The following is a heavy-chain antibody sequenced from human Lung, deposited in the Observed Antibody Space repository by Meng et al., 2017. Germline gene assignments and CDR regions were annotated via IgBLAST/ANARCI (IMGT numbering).Heavy chain of an antibody. CDR1: GGSISSYSYY. V-gene: IGHV4-61*02. J-gene: IGHJ4*02. D-gene: IGHD5-12*01. CDR2: IYASGST. CDR3: ARDAYSGYAMAY. Sequence: LRLSCTVSGGSISSYSYYWIWIRQPAGKGLEWIGRIYASGSTNYNPSLKSRVSISVDRSKNQFSLRLTSVTAADTAGYYCARDAYSGYAMAYWGQGTLVTVSS.